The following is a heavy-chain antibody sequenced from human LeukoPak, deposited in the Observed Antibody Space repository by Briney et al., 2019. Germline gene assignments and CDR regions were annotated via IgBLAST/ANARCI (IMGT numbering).Heavy chain of an antibody. D-gene: IGHD3-10*01. J-gene: IGHJ4*02. CDR1: GYSFTSYW. Sequence: GESLKISCKGSGYSFTSYWIGWVRQMPGKGLEWMGIIYPGDSDTRYSPSFQGQVTISADKSISTAYLQWSSLKAPDTAMYYCARHYYGSGSYYNGAFDYWGQGTLVTVSS. V-gene: IGHV5-51*01. CDR2: IYPGDSDT. CDR3: ARHYYGSGSYYNGAFDY.